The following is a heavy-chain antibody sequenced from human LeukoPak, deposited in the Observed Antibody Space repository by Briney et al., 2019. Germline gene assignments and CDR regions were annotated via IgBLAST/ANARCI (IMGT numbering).Heavy chain of an antibody. Sequence: PSETLSLTCAVYGGSFSGYYWGWIRQPPGKGLEWIGSIYYSGSTYYNPSLKSRVTISVDTSKNQFSLKLSSVTAADTAVYYCARVGLYCSGGSCHTRSYYYYMDVWGKGTTVTVSS. CDR1: GGSFSGYY. D-gene: IGHD2-15*01. CDR2: IYYSGST. V-gene: IGHV4-34*01. J-gene: IGHJ6*03. CDR3: ARVGLYCSGGSCHTRSYYYYMDV.